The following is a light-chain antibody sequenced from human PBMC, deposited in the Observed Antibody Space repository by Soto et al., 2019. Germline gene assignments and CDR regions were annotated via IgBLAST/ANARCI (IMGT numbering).Light chain of an antibody. J-gene: IGLJ1*01. V-gene: IGLV2-14*01. CDR3: ASYRSANPRVV. CDR2: EVT. CDR1: SRDIGNYNY. Sequence: QSVLTQPASVSGSPGQSITISCTGTSRDIGNYNYVSWYQHHPGKAPKLMIYEVTSRPSGVSDRFSGSKSGMTASLTISGLQPEDEADYFCASYRSANPRVVFGTGTKVTVL.